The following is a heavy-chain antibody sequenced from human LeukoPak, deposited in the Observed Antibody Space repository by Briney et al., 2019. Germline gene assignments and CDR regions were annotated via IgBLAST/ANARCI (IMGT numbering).Heavy chain of an antibody. CDR3: ARGRRILEGPENAGDFFDY. V-gene: IGHV1-69*05. D-gene: IGHD7-27*01. J-gene: IGHJ4*01. CDR1: GGTFSSYA. CDR2: IIPIFGTA. Sequence: EASVKVSCKASGGTFSSYAISWVRQAPGQGLEWMGGIIPIFGTANYAQKFQGRVTITTDESTSTAYMELSGLTSDDTAVYYCARGRRILEGPENAGDFFDYWGQGTLVTVSS.